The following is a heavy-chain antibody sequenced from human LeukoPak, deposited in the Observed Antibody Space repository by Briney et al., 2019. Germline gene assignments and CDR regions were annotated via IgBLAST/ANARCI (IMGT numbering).Heavy chain of an antibody. Sequence: SETLSLTCAVYGGSFSGYYWSWIRQPPGKGLEWIGEINHSGSTNYNPSLKSRVTISVDTSKNQFSLKLSSVTAADTAVYYCARDLGQYYDTSDNWFDPWGQGTLVTVSS. V-gene: IGHV4-34*01. J-gene: IGHJ5*02. CDR2: INHSGST. D-gene: IGHD3-22*01. CDR1: GGSFSGYY. CDR3: ARDLGQYYDTSDNWFDP.